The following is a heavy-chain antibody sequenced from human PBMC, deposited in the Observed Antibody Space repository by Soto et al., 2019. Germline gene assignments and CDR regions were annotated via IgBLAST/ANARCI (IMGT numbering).Heavy chain of an antibody. CDR3: AKDLGHGGRGAFEI. CDR1: GFTFSSYG. J-gene: IGHJ3*02. D-gene: IGHD7-27*01. Sequence: QVQLVESGGGVVQPGRSLRLSCAASGFTFSSYGMHWVRQAPGKGLEWVALISYDGSNKYYADSVKGRFTISRNNSKNTLYLQMNSLRTEDVAVYYCAKDLGHGGRGAFEIWGQGTMVTVSS. CDR2: ISYDGSNK. V-gene: IGHV3-30*18.